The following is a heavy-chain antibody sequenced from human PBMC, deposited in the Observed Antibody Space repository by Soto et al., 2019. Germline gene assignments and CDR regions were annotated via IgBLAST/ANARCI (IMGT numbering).Heavy chain of an antibody. J-gene: IGHJ4*02. CDR2: ISWNSGSI. V-gene: IGHV3-9*01. CDR1: GFTFDDYA. D-gene: IGHD4-17*01. CDR3: AKDTNPSVNTPDY. Sequence: TGGSLRLSCAASGFTFDDYAMHWVRQAPGKGLEWVSGISWNSGSIGYADSVKGRFTISRDNAKNSLYLQMNSLRAEDTALYYCAKDTNPSVNTPDYWGQGTLVTVYS.